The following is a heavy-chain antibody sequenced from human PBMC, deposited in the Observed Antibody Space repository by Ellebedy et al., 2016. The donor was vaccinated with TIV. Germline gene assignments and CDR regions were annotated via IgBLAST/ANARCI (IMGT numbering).Heavy chain of an antibody. CDR1: GGSISSYY. Sequence: SETLSLXXTVSGGSISSYYWSWIRQPPGKGLEWIGYIYYSGNTNYNPSLKSRVTMSVDTSKSQFSLKLSSVTAADTAVYYCARHAGPHTTRGLDYWGQGTLVTVSS. CDR3: ARHAGPHTTRGLDY. J-gene: IGHJ4*02. CDR2: IYYSGNT. D-gene: IGHD1-14*01. V-gene: IGHV4-59*08.